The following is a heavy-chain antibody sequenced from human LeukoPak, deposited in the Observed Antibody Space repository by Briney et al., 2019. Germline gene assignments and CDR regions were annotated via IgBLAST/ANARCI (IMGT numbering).Heavy chain of an antibody. Sequence: SVKVSCKASGGTFSSYAISWERQAPGQGLEWMGRIIPIFGTANYAQKFQGRVTITADKSTSTAYMELSSLRSEDTAVYYCASSRSDSSGYYWLPFDYWGQGTLVTVSS. V-gene: IGHV1-69*06. CDR3: ASSRSDSSGYYWLPFDY. CDR2: IIPIFGTA. D-gene: IGHD3-22*01. CDR1: GGTFSSYA. J-gene: IGHJ4*02.